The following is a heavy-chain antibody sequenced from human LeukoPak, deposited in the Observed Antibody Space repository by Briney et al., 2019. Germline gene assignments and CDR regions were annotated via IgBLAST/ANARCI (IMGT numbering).Heavy chain of an antibody. V-gene: IGHV3-30*02. D-gene: IGHD6-6*01. CDR1: GFTFSSYG. CDR3: AKDRDSSSSASGDYFDY. CDR2: IRYDGSNK. Sequence: GGSLRLSCAASGFTFSSYGMHWVRQAPGKGLEWVAFIRYDGSNKYYADSVKGRFTISRDNSKNTLYLQMNSLRAEDTAVYYCAKDRDSSSSASGDYFDYWGQGTLVTVSS. J-gene: IGHJ4*02.